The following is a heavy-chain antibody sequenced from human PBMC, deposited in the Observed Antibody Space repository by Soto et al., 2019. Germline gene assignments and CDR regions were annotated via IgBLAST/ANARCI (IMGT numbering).Heavy chain of an antibody. J-gene: IGHJ4*02. CDR1: GFTFSSYA. V-gene: IGHV3-66*01. CDR2: IYSGGST. CDR3: AREFDSSSWYVYGY. D-gene: IGHD6-13*01. Sequence: GGSLRLSCAASGFTFSSYAMSWVRQAPGKGLEWVSVIYSGGSTYYADSVKGRFTISRDNAKNSLYLQMNSLRAEDTAVYYCAREFDSSSWYVYGYWGQGTLVTVSS.